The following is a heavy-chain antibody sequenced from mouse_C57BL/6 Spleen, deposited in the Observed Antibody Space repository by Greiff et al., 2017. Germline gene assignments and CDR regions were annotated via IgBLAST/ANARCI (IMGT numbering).Heavy chain of an antibody. CDR1: GFTFSSYA. V-gene: IGHV5-4*03. CDR2: ISDGGSYT. J-gene: IGHJ1*03. D-gene: IGHD1-1*01. CDR3: ARSYYYYGSSSRYFDV. Sequence: EVKVVESGGGLVKPGGSLKLSCAASGFTFSSYAMSWVRQTPEKRLEWVATISDGGSYTYYPDNVKGRFTISRDNAKNNLYLQMSHLKSEDTAMYYCARSYYYYGSSSRYFDVWGTGTTVTVSS.